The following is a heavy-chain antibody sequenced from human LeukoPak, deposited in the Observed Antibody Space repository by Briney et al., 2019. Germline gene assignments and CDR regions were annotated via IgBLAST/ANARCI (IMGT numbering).Heavy chain of an antibody. CDR1: GYTFTNYG. CDR2: ISAYNGHT. V-gene: IGHV1-18*01. CDR3: ARVVLDSGYEGDY. Sequence: ASVKVSCKASGYTFTNYGISWVRQAPGQGLEWMGWISAYNGHTKYAQKVQGRVTMTTDTSTSTAYMELRSLRSDDTAVYYCARVVLDSGYEGDYWGQGTLVTVSS. J-gene: IGHJ4*02. D-gene: IGHD5-12*01.